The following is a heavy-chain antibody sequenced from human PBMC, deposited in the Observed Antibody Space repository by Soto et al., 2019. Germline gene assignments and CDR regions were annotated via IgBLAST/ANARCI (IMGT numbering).Heavy chain of an antibody. CDR1: GDSISSDEYY. CDR2: IYHRGIT. CDR3: ARVQRDAAMIHVDY. D-gene: IGHD5-18*01. Sequence: QVQLQESGPGLVTPSQTLSLNCTVSGDSISSDEYYWSWIRQPPGKGLEYIAYIYHRGITDYNPSLKSRVTISIDTSKNQFSLDVTSVTAADTAGYYCARVQRDAAMIHVDYWCQGTLVTVSS. V-gene: IGHV4-30-4*01. J-gene: IGHJ4*02.